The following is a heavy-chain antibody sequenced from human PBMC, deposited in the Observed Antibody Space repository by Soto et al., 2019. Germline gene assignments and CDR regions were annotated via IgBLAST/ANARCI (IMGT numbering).Heavy chain of an antibody. J-gene: IGHJ4*02. CDR3: VRGGGIVVVTVPYVH. D-gene: IGHD2-21*02. CDR1: GYTFTSYY. V-gene: IGHV1-46*03. CDR2: INPSGGYT. Sequence: ASVNVSCKASGYTFTSYYMNWVRQAPGQGLEWLGIINPSGGYTTYAQRFLGRVTMTSDTSTSTVHMELGSLTSEDTAVYYCVRGGGIVVVTVPYVHLGQGILVTVSS.